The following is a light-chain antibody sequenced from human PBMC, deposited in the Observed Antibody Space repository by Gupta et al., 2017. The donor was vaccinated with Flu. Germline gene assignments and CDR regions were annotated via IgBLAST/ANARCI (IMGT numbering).Light chain of an antibody. CDR2: RND. Sequence: QSVLTQPPSASGTPGQRVTIPCSGSSSNLGGNFVYWFQQVPGTAPKLLIYRNDRRPSGVSDRFSGSKSGTSASLAISGLRSEDEADYYCAVWDDSLSAWVFGGGTKLTVL. V-gene: IGLV1-47*01. CDR3: AVWDDSLSAWV. J-gene: IGLJ3*02. CDR1: SSNLGGNF.